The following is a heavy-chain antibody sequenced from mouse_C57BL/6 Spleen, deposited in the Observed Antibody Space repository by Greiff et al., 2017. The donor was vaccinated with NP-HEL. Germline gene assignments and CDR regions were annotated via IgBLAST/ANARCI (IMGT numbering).Heavy chain of an antibody. J-gene: IGHJ3*01. Sequence: VQLQESGPGLVKPSQSLSLTCSVTGYSITSGYYWNWIRQFPGNKLEWMGYISYDGSNNYNPSLKNRISITRDTSKNQFFLKLNSVTTEDTATYYCARAGDYDYDAWFAYWGQGTLVTVSA. V-gene: IGHV3-6*01. CDR3: ARAGDYDYDAWFAY. CDR1: GYSITSGYY. D-gene: IGHD2-4*01. CDR2: ISYDGSN.